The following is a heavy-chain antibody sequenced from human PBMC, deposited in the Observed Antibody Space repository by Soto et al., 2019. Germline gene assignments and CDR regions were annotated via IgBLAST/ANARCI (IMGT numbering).Heavy chain of an antibody. V-gene: IGHV3-33*01. CDR3: ATTGTY. CDR1: GFTFSSYG. J-gene: IGHJ4*02. Sequence: GGSLRLSCAASGFTFSSYGMHWVRQAPGKGLEWVAVIWFDGSNKFYADSVKGRFTISRDNSKNTVSLQMNSLRDEDSAAYYCATTGTYWGQGTLVTVSS. CDR2: IWFDGSNK.